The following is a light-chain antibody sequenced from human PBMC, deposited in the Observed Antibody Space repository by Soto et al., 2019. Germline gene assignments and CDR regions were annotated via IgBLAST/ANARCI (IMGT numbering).Light chain of an antibody. J-gene: IGKJ3*01. CDR1: QSISSY. CDR3: RQGYSTLT. Sequence: DIQMTQSPSSLSASVGDRVTITCRASQSISSYLNWYQQKPGKAPKLLIYASSSLQSGVPSRFSGSVSGTDFTLSISSLQPEHFATYYCRQGYSTLTFGPGTKVDIK. CDR2: ASS. V-gene: IGKV1-39*01.